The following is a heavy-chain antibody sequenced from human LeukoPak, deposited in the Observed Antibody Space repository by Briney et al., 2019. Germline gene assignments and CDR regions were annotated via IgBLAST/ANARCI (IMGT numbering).Heavy chain of an antibody. CDR2: IKGDGSTT. Sequence: GGSLRLSCAASGFTFSSYWMHWVRQAPGKGLVWVSRIKGDGSTTSHADSVKGRFIISRDNAKNTLYLQVNNLRAEDTAVYYCARGPNSNWSGLDFWGQGTLLTVSS. J-gene: IGHJ4*02. CDR1: GFTFSSYW. D-gene: IGHD6-6*01. V-gene: IGHV3-74*01. CDR3: ARGPNSNWSGLDF.